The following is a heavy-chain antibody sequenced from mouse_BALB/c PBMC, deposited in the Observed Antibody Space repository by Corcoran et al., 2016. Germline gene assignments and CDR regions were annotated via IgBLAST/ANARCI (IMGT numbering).Heavy chain of an antibody. J-gene: IGHJ1*01. CDR3: ASRITMVRGVPPWMPMDV. D-gene: IGHD1-1*02. CDR2: IIPIFGTA. Sequence: QVQLVQSGAEVKKPGSSVKVSCKASGGTFSSYAISWVRQAPGQGLEWMGGIIPIFGTANYAQKFQGRVTITADESTSTAYMELSSLRSEDTAVYYCASRITMVRGVPPWMPMDVWGQGTTVTVSS. CDR1: GGTFSSYA. V-gene: IGHV1-81*01.